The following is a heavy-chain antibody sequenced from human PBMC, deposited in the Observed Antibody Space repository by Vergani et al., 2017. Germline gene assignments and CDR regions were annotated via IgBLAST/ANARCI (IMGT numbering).Heavy chain of an antibody. CDR3: ASATGYDLYYFDY. CDR1: GGTFSSYT. V-gene: IGHV1-69*02. Sequence: QVQLVQSGAEVKKPGSSVKVSCKASGGTFSSYTISWVRQAPGQGLEWMGRIIPILGIANYAQKFQGRVTITADKSTSTAYMELSSLRSEYTAVYYCASATGYDLYYFDYWGQGTLVTVSS. J-gene: IGHJ4*02. CDR2: IIPILGIA. D-gene: IGHD5-12*01.